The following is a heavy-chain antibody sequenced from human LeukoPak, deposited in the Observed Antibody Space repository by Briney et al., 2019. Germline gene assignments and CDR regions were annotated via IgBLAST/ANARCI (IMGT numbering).Heavy chain of an antibody. CDR3: ARGPIGMDV. CDR1: GFTFSGYA. CDR2: IYYSGST. V-gene: IGHV4-38-2*01. J-gene: IGHJ6*02. Sequence: GSLRLSCVASGFTFSGYAMGWIRQPPGKGLEWIGTIYYSGSTYYNPTLKSRVTISVDTSKNQFSLKPSSVTAADTAVYYCARGPIGMDVWGQGTTATVSS.